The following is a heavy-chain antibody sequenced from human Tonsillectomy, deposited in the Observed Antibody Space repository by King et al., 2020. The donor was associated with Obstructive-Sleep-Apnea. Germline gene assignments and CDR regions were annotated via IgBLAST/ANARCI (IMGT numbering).Heavy chain of an antibody. CDR2: ISYDGDNK. Sequence: VQLVESGGGVVQPGRSLRLSCAASGFTFSSFAVHWVRRAPGKGLEWVAVISYDGDNKYYADSVKGRFTISRDTSKNTLYLQMNSLRAEDTAVYYCARAQPYCGGGGCSLFAYWGQGTLVTVSS. CDR1: GFTFSSFA. V-gene: IGHV3-30-3*01. J-gene: IGHJ4*02. D-gene: IGHD2-21*01. CDR3: ARAQPYCGGGGCSLFAY.